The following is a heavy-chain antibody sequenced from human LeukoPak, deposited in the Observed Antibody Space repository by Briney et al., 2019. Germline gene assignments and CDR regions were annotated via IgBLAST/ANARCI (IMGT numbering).Heavy chain of an antibody. V-gene: IGHV4-34*01. CDR2: INHSGST. Sequence: SETLSLTCAVYGGSFSGYYWSWIRQPPGKGLEWIGEINHSGSTNYNPSLKSRVTISVDTSKNQFSLELSSVTAADTAVYYCARGRGYSYSDGMDVWGQGTTVTVSS. J-gene: IGHJ6*02. CDR1: GGSFSGYY. D-gene: IGHD5-18*01. CDR3: ARGRGYSYSDGMDV.